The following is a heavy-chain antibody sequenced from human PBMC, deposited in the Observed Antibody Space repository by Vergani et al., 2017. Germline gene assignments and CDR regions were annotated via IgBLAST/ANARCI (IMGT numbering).Heavy chain of an antibody. CDR1: GGSISSYY. Sequence: QVQLQESGPGLVKPSETLSLTCTVSGGSISSYYWSWIRQPPGKGLEWIGYIYYSWSTNYNPSLKSRVTISVDTSKNQFSLKLSSVTAADTAVYYCARDGKNDFWSGYAFDYWGQGTLVTVSS. V-gene: IGHV4-59*01. J-gene: IGHJ4*02. CDR2: IYYSWST. CDR3: ARDGKNDFWSGYAFDY. D-gene: IGHD3-3*01.